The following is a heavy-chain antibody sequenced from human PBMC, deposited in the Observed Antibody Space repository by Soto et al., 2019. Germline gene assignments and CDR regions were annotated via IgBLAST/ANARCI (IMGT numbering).Heavy chain of an antibody. D-gene: IGHD2-15*01. J-gene: IGHJ5*02. Sequence: GGSLRLSCAASGFTFSSYWMHWVRQAPGKGLVWVSRINSDGSSTSYADSVKGRFTISRDNAKNKLYLQMNSLRAEDTAVYYCARDALGYCSGGSCYLNWFDPWGQGTLVAVSS. V-gene: IGHV3-74*01. CDR3: ARDALGYCSGGSCYLNWFDP. CDR1: GFTFSSYW. CDR2: INSDGSST.